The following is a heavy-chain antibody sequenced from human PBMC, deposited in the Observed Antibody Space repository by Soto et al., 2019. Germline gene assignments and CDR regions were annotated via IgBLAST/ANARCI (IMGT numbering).Heavy chain of an antibody. V-gene: IGHV1-46*01. D-gene: IGHD2-15*01. CDR2: IDPSSGTT. CDR3: ARGAVVVPNGLIAGMDV. CDR1: GYSFSNFY. Sequence: GPSVKVSCKPSGYSFSNFYVHWVRQAPGQGLEWMGIIDPSSGTTSYTQKFQERVTMTRDTSMSTVYMELSRLRSEDTAVYYCARGAVVVPNGLIAGMDVWGLGTTVTVS. J-gene: IGHJ6*02.